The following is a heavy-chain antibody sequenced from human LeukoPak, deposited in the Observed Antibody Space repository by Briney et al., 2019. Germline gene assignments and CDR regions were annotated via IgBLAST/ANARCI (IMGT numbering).Heavy chain of an antibody. D-gene: IGHD3-22*01. J-gene: IGHJ5*02. V-gene: IGHV4-34*01. CDR3: ARESSGYYFGWFDP. Sequence: SSETLSLTCAVYGGSFSGYYWSWIRQPPGKGLEWIGEINHSGSTNYNPSLKSRVTISVDTSKNQFSLKLSSVTAADTAVYYCARESSGYYFGWFDPWGQGTLVTVSS. CDR1: GGSFSGYY. CDR2: INHSGST.